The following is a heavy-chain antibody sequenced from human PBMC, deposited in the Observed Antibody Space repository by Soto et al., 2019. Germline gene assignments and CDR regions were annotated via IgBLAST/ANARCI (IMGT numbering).Heavy chain of an antibody. CDR1: GYRFTSSW. CDR2: IDPTNSNV. D-gene: IGHD6-13*01. Sequence: PGESLKISCAGSGYRFTSSWINWVRQTPGKGLEWVGTIDPTNSNVNDNPSLRGHVSLSVDKSISTAYLEWSSVKSSDTAMYYCARQGQQLRYGWFDPWGQGTLVTVSS. CDR3: ARQGQQLRYGWFDP. V-gene: IGHV5-10-1*01. J-gene: IGHJ5*02.